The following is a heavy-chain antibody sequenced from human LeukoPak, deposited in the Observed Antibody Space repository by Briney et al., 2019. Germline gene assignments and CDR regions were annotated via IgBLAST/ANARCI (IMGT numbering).Heavy chain of an antibody. CDR2: ISSSSSYI. V-gene: IGHV3-21*01. D-gene: IGHD3-16*02. CDR3: ARAHVWGSYRSDFDC. J-gene: IGHJ4*02. Sequence: PGGSLRLSCAASGFTFSSYSMNWVRQAPGKGLEWVSSISSSSSYIYYADSVKGRFTISRDNAKNSLYLQMNSLRAEDTAVYYCARAHVWGSYRSDFDCWGQGTLVTVSS. CDR1: GFTFSSYS.